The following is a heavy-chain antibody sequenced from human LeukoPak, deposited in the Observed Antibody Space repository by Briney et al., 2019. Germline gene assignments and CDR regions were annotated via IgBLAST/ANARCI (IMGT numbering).Heavy chain of an antibody. CDR1: GFTFSDYY. D-gene: IGHD5-12*01. J-gene: IGHJ4*02. Sequence: GGSLRLSCAASGFTFSDYYMSWVRQAPGMGLEWVSYISTSGSTIYYSDSVKGRFTISRDNAKKSLYLQMNSLRAEDTAVYYCAKESHGSIVATTFDYWGQGTLVTVSS. V-gene: IGHV3-11*01. CDR3: AKESHGSIVATTFDY. CDR2: ISTSGSTI.